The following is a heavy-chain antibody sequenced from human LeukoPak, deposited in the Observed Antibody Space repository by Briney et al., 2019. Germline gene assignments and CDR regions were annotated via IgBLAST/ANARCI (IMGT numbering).Heavy chain of an antibody. V-gene: IGHV4-34*01. CDR1: GGSFSGYY. J-gene: IGHJ4*02. CDR3: ARVIDYDISGYYLGY. Sequence: SSETLSLTCAVYGGSFSGYYWSWIRQPPGKGLEWIGEINDSGSTSCGPSLKSRVSISVDTSKNQFSLKLSSVTAADTAVYYCARVIDYDISGYYLGYWGQGTRVTVSS. D-gene: IGHD3-22*01. CDR2: INDSGST.